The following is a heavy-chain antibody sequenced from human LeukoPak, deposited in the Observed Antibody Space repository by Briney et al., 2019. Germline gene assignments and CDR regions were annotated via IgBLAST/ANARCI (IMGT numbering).Heavy chain of an antibody. J-gene: IGHJ4*02. D-gene: IGHD6-19*01. CDR2: INAGTSNR. Sequence: ASVKVSCKASGYTFASYAIHWVRQAPGQRLEWMGWINAGTSNRKYSQKFQDIVTITRETSATTAYMELSSLTSEDTAVYYCARVSDDSGWNFDYWGQGTLVTVSS. CDR1: GYTFASYA. CDR3: ARVSDDSGWNFDY. V-gene: IGHV1-3*01.